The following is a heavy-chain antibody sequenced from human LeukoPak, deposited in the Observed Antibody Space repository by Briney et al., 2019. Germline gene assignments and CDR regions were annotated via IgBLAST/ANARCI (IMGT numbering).Heavy chain of an antibody. CDR2: IYSGGST. V-gene: IGHV3-66*01. Sequence: TGGSLRLSCAASGFTVSSSYMSWVRQAPGKGLEWASVIYSGGSTYYADSVKGRFTISRDNSKNTLYLQMNSLRAEDTAVYYCARDTIVVRGVQYYYGMDVWGQGTTVTVSS. CDR3: ARDTIVVRGVQYYYGMDV. D-gene: IGHD3-10*01. CDR1: GFTVSSSY. J-gene: IGHJ6*02.